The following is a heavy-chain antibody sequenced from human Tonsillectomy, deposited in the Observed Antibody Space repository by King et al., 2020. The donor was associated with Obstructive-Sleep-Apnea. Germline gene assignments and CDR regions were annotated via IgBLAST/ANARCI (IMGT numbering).Heavy chain of an antibody. V-gene: IGHV4-34*01. J-gene: IGHJ5*02. CDR2: INHSGST. CDR3: ARGNVIPTASRVDP. CDR1: GASFSGYY. Sequence: QVQLQQWGAGLLKPSESLSLTCAVYGASFSGYYWSWIRQPPGKGLEWIGEINHSGSTNYNPSLKSRVTISVDTSKNQISLRLSSVTAADTAIYYCARGNVIPTASRVDPWGQGTLVTVSA. D-gene: IGHD2-2*01.